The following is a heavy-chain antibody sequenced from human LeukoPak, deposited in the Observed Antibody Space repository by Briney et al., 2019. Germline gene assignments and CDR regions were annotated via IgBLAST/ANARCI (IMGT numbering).Heavy chain of an antibody. V-gene: IGHV4-59*01. Sequence: PSETLSLTCSVSGGSISSYYWSWIRQPPGKGLDWIGYISYSGSTNYNPSLKSRVTISVDTSKNQFSLKLSSVTAADTAVYYCAREFYTALRSWGQGTLVTVSS. D-gene: IGHD2-2*02. CDR1: GGSISSYY. J-gene: IGHJ5*02. CDR3: AREFYTALRS. CDR2: ISYSGST.